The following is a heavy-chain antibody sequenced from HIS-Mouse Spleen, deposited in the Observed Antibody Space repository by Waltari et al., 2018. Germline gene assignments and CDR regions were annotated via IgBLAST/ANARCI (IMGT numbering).Heavy chain of an antibody. CDR2: IYYSGST. D-gene: IGHD2-15*01. CDR1: GGSISSGAYY. Sequence: QLQLQESGPGLVKPSQTLSLTCTVSGGSISSGAYYWSGIRQPPGKVLEWIGYIYYSGSTYYNPSLKSRVTISVDTSKNQFSLKLSSVTAADTAVYYCARGAPYCSGGSCYPKYYFDYWGQGTLVTVSS. J-gene: IGHJ4*02. V-gene: IGHV4-30-4*01. CDR3: ARGAPYCSGGSCYPKYYFDY.